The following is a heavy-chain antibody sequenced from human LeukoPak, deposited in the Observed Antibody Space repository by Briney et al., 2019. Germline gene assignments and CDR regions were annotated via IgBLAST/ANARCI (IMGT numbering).Heavy chain of an antibody. Sequence: SETLSLTCTVSGGSISSSSYYWGWIRQPPGKGLEWIGSIYYSGSTYYNPSLKSRVTISVDTSKNQFSLKLSSVTAADTAVYYCARAPRLGPYDDWGQGTLVTVSS. CDR1: GGSISSSSYY. J-gene: IGHJ4*02. CDR2: IYYSGST. D-gene: IGHD3-9*01. CDR3: ARAPRLGPYDD. V-gene: IGHV4-39*01.